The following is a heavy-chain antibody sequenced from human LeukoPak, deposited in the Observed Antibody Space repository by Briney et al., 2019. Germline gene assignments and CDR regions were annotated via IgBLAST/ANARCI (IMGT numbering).Heavy chain of an antibody. Sequence: GESLTISCLCSGYNFTTYWSGWVRQMPGEGLEWMGTINPGDSDTKYSPSFQGQVTISVDKSINTAYLQWSTLKASDTAMYYCARRVGSGLYRVDFWGQGTLVTVSS. CDR2: INPGDSDT. CDR1: GYNFTTYW. CDR3: ARRVGSGLYRVDF. V-gene: IGHV5-51*01. J-gene: IGHJ4*02. D-gene: IGHD6-19*01.